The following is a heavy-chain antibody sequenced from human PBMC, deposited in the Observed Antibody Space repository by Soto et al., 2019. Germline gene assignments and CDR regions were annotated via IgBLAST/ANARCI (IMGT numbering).Heavy chain of an antibody. CDR1: GFTFGTYS. J-gene: IGHJ6*02. CDR3: ARLYYDYV. D-gene: IGHD3-3*01. V-gene: IGHV3-48*02. CDR2: ISYDSDTI. Sequence: PMGSLRLSCAGSGFTFGTYSMNWVRQAAGKGLEWIAYISYDSDTIQYADSVKGRFTISRDNAKNSLYLQMNSLRDEDTAVYYCARLYYDYVWGQGTTVTVSS.